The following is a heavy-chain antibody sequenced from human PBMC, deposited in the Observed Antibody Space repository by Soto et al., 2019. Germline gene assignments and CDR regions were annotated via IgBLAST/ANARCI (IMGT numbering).Heavy chain of an antibody. D-gene: IGHD2-15*01. CDR1: GYTFTNYV. CDR2: ISAYNGNT. Sequence: ASVKVSCKASGYTFTNYVISWVRQAPGQGLEWMGWISAYNGNTNYAQKLQGRVTMTTDTSTSTAYMELRSLRSDDTAVYYCARERVDCSGGSCYSTYYFDYWGQGTMVTVSS. V-gene: IGHV1-18*01. CDR3: ARERVDCSGGSCYSTYYFDY. J-gene: IGHJ4*02.